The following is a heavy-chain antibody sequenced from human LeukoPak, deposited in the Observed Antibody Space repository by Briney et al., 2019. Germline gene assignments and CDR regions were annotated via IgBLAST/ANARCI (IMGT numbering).Heavy chain of an antibody. V-gene: IGHV1-18*01. CDR3: ARDKGEIAVAPVHFFDY. J-gene: IGHJ4*02. CDR2: ISAYNGNT. CDR1: GYTFTSYG. Sequence: ASVKVSCKASGYTFTSYGISWVRQAPGQGLEWMGWISAYNGNTNYEQKLQGRVTMTTDTSTSTVYMELRSLRSDDTAVYYCARDKGEIAVAPVHFFDYWGQGTLVTVSS. D-gene: IGHD6-19*01.